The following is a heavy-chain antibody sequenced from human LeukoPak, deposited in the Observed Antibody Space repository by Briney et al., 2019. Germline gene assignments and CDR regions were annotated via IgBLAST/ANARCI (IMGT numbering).Heavy chain of an antibody. Sequence: GGSLRLSCAVSGFTFSNYWMHWVRQAPGKGLVWVSRVDSDGSRIGYAGFVKGRFTISRDNAKNTLYLQMNSLRAEDTAVYYCARGGAHDILTGLFDYWGQGTLVTVSS. CDR1: GFTFSNYW. CDR2: VDSDGSRI. CDR3: ARGGAHDILTGLFDY. V-gene: IGHV3-74*01. D-gene: IGHD3-9*01. J-gene: IGHJ4*02.